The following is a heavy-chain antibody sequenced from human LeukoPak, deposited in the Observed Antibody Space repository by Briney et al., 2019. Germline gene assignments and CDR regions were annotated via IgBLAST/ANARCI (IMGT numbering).Heavy chain of an antibody. D-gene: IGHD3-16*01. CDR1: GFTSIAYA. CDR2: ISGGGVTT. CDR3: ARNQQLGGHSYYYYGMDV. V-gene: IGHV3-23*01. Sequence: GGSLRLSCVGSGFTSIAYALTWSRQAPGKGLEWVSGISGGGVTTYYADSVKGRFTISRDNSKNTLYLQMNSLRADDTAIYYCARNQQLGGHSYYYYGMDVWGQGTTVTVSS. J-gene: IGHJ6*02.